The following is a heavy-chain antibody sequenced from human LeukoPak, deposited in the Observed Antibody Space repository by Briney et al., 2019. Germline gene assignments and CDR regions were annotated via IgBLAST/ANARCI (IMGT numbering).Heavy chain of an antibody. V-gene: IGHV4-4*07. CDR1: GGSIXSYX. D-gene: IGHD5-18*01. CDR3: ARGGKRGYSYGKHFDY. Sequence: SETLSLTCTVSGGSIXSYXXXXIRXXAXXXXXXXXXXXTRGSTNYNPSLKSRVTMSVDTSKNQFSLKLSSVTAADTAVYYCARGGKRGYSYGKHFDYWGQGTLVTVSS. CDR2: XXTRGST. J-gene: IGHJ4*02.